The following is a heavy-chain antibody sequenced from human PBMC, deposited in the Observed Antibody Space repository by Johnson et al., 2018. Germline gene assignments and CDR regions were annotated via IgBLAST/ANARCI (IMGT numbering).Heavy chain of an antibody. J-gene: IGHJ4*02. D-gene: IGHD1-26*01. CDR1: RFTFSSYG. Sequence: VQLVESGGGVVHPGRSLRLSCAASRFTFSSYGMHWVRQAPGKGLEWVALLSYDGSTKYYADSVKGRFTIPRDNSKNPLYLQMNGLRAEHTAVYYCAKDQGIVGAQDYFDYWGQGTLVTVSS. CDR3: AKDQGIVGAQDYFDY. CDR2: LSYDGSTK. V-gene: IGHV3-30*18.